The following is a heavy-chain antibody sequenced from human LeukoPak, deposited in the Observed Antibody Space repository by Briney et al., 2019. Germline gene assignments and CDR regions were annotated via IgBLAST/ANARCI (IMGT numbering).Heavy chain of an antibody. J-gene: IGHJ4*02. Sequence: GGSLRLSCAASGFTFSNAWMSWVRQAPGKGLEWVGRIKSKTDGGTTDYAAPVKGRFTISRDDSKNTLYLQMNSLKTEDTAVYYCTTDPQYCSGCDYWGQGTLVTVSS. CDR2: IKSKTDGGTT. CDR3: TTDPQYCSGCDY. CDR1: GFTFSNAW. V-gene: IGHV3-15*01. D-gene: IGHD2-15*01.